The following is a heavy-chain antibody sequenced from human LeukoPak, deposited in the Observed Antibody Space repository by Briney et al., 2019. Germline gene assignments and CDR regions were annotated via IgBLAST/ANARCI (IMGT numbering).Heavy chain of an antibody. J-gene: IGHJ3*02. CDR3: ARVRTSFMITFGDDAFDI. Sequence: SETLSLTCTVSGGSISSSSYYWGWIRQPPGKGLEWIGSIYYSGSTYYNPSLKSRVTISVDTSKNQFSLKLSSVTAADTAVYYCARVRTSFMITFGDDAFDIWGQGTMVTVSS. CDR2: IYYSGST. CDR1: GGSISSSSYY. D-gene: IGHD3-16*01. V-gene: IGHV4-39*07.